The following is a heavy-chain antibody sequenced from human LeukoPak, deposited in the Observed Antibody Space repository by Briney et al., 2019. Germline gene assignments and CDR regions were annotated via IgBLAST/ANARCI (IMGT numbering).Heavy chain of an antibody. V-gene: IGHV1-69*05. D-gene: IGHD3-10*01. CDR1: GGTFSSYA. CDR3: ARGLHPGTDSYGSGY. CDR2: IIPIFGTA. Sequence: GASVKVSYKASGGTFSSYAISWVRQAPGQGLEWMGGIIPIFGTANYAQKFQGRVTITTDESTSTAYMELSSLRSEDTAVYYCARGLHPGTDSYGSGYWGQGTLVTVSS. J-gene: IGHJ4*02.